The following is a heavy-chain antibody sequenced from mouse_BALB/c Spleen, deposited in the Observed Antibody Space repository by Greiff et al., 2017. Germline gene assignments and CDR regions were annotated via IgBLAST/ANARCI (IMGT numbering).Heavy chain of an antibody. CDR3: ARAGAGMGHWYFDV. V-gene: IGHV5-17*02. CDR1: GFTFSSFG. CDR2: ISSGSSTI. J-gene: IGHJ1*01. D-gene: IGHD3-3*01. Sequence: EVKVVESGGGLVQPGGSRKLSCAASGFTFSSFGMHWVRQAPEKGLEWVAYISSGSSTIYYADTVKGRFTISRDNPKNNLFLQMTSLRSEDTAMYYCARAGAGMGHWYFDVWGAGTTVTVSS.